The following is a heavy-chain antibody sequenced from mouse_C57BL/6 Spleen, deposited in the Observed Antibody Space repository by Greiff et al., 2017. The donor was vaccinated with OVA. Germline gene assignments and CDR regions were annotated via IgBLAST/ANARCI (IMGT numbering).Heavy chain of an antibody. D-gene: IGHD2-5*01. Sequence: EVHLVESEGGLVQPGSSMKLSCTASGFTFSDYYMAWVRQVPEKGLEWVANINYDGSSTYYLDSLKSRFIISRDNAKNILYLQMSSLKSEDTATYYCAREDYSNYVWYFDVWGTGTTVTVSS. CDR2: INYDGSST. CDR3: AREDYSNYVWYFDV. CDR1: GFTFSDYY. J-gene: IGHJ1*03. V-gene: IGHV5-16*01.